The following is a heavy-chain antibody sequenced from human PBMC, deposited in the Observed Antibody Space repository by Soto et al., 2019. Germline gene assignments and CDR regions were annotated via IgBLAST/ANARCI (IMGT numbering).Heavy chain of an antibody. V-gene: IGHV3-30-3*01. CDR1: GFTFSSYA. CDR3: ARDAYARGYSYGCSFDY. J-gene: IGHJ4*02. D-gene: IGHD5-18*01. CDR2: ISYDGSNK. Sequence: PGGSLRLSCAASGFTFSSYAMHWVRQAPGMGLEWVAVISYDGSNKYYADSVKGRFTISRDNSKNTLYLQMNSLRAEDTAVYYCARDAYARGYSYGCSFDYWGQGTLVTVSS.